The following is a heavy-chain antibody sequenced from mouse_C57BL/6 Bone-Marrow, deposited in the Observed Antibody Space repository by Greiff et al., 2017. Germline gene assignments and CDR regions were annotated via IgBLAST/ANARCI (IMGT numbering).Heavy chain of an antibody. CDR1: GYTFTSYW. J-gene: IGHJ4*01. CDR2: IHPNSGST. D-gene: IGHD3-2*02. CDR3: AGDSSGYVDYYAMDY. Sequence: VQLQQSGAELVKPGASVKLSCKASGYTFTSYWMHWVKQRPGQGLEWIGMIHPNSGSTNYNEKFKSKATLTVDKSSSTAYMQLSSLTSEDSAVYYCAGDSSGYVDYYAMDYWGQGTSVTVSS. V-gene: IGHV1-64*01.